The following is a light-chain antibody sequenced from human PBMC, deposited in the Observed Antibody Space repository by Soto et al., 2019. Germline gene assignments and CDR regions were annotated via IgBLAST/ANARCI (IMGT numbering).Light chain of an antibody. CDR3: QQRTNWPPLT. J-gene: IGKJ4*01. V-gene: IGKV3-11*01. Sequence: EIVLTQSPATLSLSPGERATLSCRASQSVGTYLAWYQQKPGQAPRLLIYDASNRATGIPARFSGSGSGTDFTLTISGIEPEEFAVYYCQQRTNWPPLTFGGGTKVEIK. CDR2: DAS. CDR1: QSVGTY.